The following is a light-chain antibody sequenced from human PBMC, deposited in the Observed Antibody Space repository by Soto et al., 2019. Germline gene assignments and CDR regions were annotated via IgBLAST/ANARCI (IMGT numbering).Light chain of an antibody. CDR3: SSYAGSNNRYV. CDR2: EVS. CDR1: SSDVGGYNY. Sequence: QSVLTQPPSASGSPGQSATISCTGTSSDVGGYNYVSWYQQHPGKAPKLMIYEVSKRPSGVPDRCSGYKSGNTASLTVAGLQAEDKADYYCSSYAGSNNRYVVGTGTKLTVL. J-gene: IGLJ1*01. V-gene: IGLV2-8*01.